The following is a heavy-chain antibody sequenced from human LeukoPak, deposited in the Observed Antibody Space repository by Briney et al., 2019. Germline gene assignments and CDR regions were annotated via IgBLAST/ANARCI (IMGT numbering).Heavy chain of an antibody. CDR1: GFTFSSYW. V-gene: IGHV3-7*02. CDR3: ATEYCTGKGYFDL. J-gene: IGHJ2*01. D-gene: IGHD2/OR15-2a*01. CDR2: IKQDGSKK. Sequence: PGGSLRLSCAASGFTFSSYWMSWVRQAPGKGLEWVANIKQDGSKKYYVDSVKGRFTISRDNPKNSLYLQMNSLRAEDTAVYYCATEYCTGKGYFDLWGRGTLVTVSS.